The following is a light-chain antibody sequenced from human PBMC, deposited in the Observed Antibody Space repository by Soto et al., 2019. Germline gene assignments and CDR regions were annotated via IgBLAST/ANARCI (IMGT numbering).Light chain of an antibody. J-gene: IGKJ1*01. V-gene: IGKV1-5*03. CDR2: KAS. CDR3: QHYNSYSEA. CDR1: QSISSW. Sequence: DIQMTHSPSTLSASVGDRVTITCRASQSISSWLAWYQQKPGKAPKLLIYKASSLENAVPSRFSGSGSGTEFTLTISSLPPDDFATYYCQHYNSYSEAFGQGTKVDI.